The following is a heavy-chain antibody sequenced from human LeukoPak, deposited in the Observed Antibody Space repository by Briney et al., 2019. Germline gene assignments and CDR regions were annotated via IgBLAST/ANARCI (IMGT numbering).Heavy chain of an antibody. CDR1: GFTFSNYW. D-gene: IGHD4-17*01. CDR3: MRGHYGDYA. CDR2: INQDESEK. J-gene: IGHJ5*02. Sequence: GXSLLLSCAASGFTFSNYWMSWVRQAPGKGLEWVANINQDESEKYYVDFVKGRFTISRDNAKNSLYLEMNSLRAEDTAMYYCMRGHYGDYAWGQGSLVTVSS. V-gene: IGHV3-7*01.